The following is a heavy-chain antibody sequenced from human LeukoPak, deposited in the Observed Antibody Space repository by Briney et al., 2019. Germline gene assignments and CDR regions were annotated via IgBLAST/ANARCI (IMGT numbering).Heavy chain of an antibody. J-gene: IGHJ4*02. Sequence: GGSLRLSCAASGFTFSSYGMHWVRQAPGKGLEWVAFIRYDGSNKYYADSVKGRFTISRDNSKNTLYLQMNSLRAEDTAVYYCAIGQRLTWIQPFDYWGQGTLVTVSS. D-gene: IGHD5-18*01. V-gene: IGHV3-30*02. CDR1: GFTFSSYG. CDR3: AIGQRLTWIQPFDY. CDR2: IRYDGSNK.